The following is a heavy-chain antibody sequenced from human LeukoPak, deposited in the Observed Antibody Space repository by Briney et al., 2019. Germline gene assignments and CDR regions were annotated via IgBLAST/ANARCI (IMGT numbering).Heavy chain of an antibody. CDR2: LYYSGST. Sequence: SETLSLTCTVSGASISSSSYFWGWFRQPPGKGLEWFGSLYYSGSTYYNPSLKSRVTISVDTSKNQFSLKLSSVTAADTAVYYCARDYYETSALVRWFDPWGQGTLVTVS. D-gene: IGHD3-22*01. CDR3: ARDYYETSALVRWFDP. V-gene: IGHV4-39*02. CDR1: GASISSSSYF. J-gene: IGHJ5*02.